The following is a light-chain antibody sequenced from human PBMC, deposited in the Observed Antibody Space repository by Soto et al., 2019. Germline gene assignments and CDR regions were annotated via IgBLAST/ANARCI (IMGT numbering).Light chain of an antibody. Sequence: DIQLTQSPSFLSASVGDRVTITCRASQGISSYLAWYQQKPGKAPKLLIYAASTLQSGVPSRFSGSGSGTEFTLTISSLQPEDFATYYCQHGVTFGGGTKVEIK. V-gene: IGKV1-9*01. CDR2: AAS. CDR1: QGISSY. CDR3: QHGVT. J-gene: IGKJ4*01.